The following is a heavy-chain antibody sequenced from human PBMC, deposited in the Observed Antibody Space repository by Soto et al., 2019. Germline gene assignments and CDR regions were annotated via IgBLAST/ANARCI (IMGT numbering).Heavy chain of an antibody. CDR1: GFTFSSYS. D-gene: IGHD6-19*01. J-gene: IGHJ2*01. Sequence: PGGSLRLSCAASGFTFSSYSMNWVRQAPGKGLEWVSSITSSSSYIYYADSVKGRFAISRDNAENSLYLQMNSLRVEDTAVYYCARDSLQWLVANYWYFDLWGRGTLVTVPQ. V-gene: IGHV3-21*01. CDR2: ITSSSSYI. CDR3: ARDSLQWLVANYWYFDL.